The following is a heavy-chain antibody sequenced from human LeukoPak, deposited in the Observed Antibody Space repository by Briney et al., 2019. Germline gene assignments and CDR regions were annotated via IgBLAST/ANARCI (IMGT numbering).Heavy chain of an antibody. V-gene: IGHV4-38-2*02. CDR1: GYSISNGYY. Sequence: SETLSLTCTVSGYSISNGYYWGWIRQPPGKGLEWIGSIYPSGNTYYNPSLKSRVTISVDTSKNQFSLKLSSVTAADTAVYYCARDRGAHPRDYWGQGTLVTVSS. CDR3: ARDRGAHPRDY. J-gene: IGHJ4*02. D-gene: IGHD1-26*01. CDR2: IYPSGNT.